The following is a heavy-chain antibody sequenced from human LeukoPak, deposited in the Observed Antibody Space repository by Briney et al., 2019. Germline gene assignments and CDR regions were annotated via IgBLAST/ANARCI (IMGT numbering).Heavy chain of an antibody. J-gene: IGHJ1*01. CDR1: GFTFDDYA. CDR3: AKDIRCWFGDKGEYFQH. V-gene: IGHV3-9*01. D-gene: IGHD3-10*01. CDR2: MSWNSGSR. Sequence: GGSLRLSCAASGFTFDDYAMPWVRQAPGKGLEWVSGMSWNSGSRGYADSVKGRFTISRDNAKNSLYLQMNSLRAEDTALYYCAKDIRCWFGDKGEYFQHWGQGTLVTVSS.